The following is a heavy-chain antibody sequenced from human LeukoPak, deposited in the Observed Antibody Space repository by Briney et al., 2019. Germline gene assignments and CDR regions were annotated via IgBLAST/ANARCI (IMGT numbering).Heavy chain of an antibody. J-gene: IGHJ6*02. CDR2: ITPSGGST. Sequence: ASVKVSCKASGYTFTSYYMHWVRQAPGQGLEWMGIITPSGGSTSYAQKFQGRVTMTRDTSTSTVYMELSSLRSEDTAVYYCARGLGAITGADYTYGMDVWGQGTTVTVSS. D-gene: IGHD1-20*01. V-gene: IGHV1-46*01. CDR1: GYTFTSYY. CDR3: ARGLGAITGADYTYGMDV.